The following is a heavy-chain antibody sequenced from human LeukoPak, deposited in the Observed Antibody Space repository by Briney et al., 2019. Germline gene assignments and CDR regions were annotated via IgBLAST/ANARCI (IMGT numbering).Heavy chain of an antibody. CDR2: ISAYNGHT. CDR3: ARDGGVTPKQFDY. Sequence: ASVRVSCKASGYTFTNYGISWVRQAPGQGLEWMGWISAYNGHTKYAQKVQGRVTMTRDTSTSTAYMELRSLRSDDTAVYYCARDGGVTPKQFDYWGQGTLVTVSS. V-gene: IGHV1-18*01. D-gene: IGHD3-16*01. J-gene: IGHJ4*02. CDR1: GYTFTNYG.